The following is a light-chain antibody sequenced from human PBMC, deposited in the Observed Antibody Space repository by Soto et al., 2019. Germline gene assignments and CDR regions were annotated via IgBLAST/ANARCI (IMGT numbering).Light chain of an antibody. CDR3: GSWDSSLSAYV. CDR1: SSNIGGNS. CDR2: DDN. Sequence: QSVLTQPPSASGTPGQIVTISCSGSSSNIGGNSVSWYQQLPGTAPKLLIYDDNKRPSGIPDRFSGSKSGTSATLGITGFQTGDEADYYCGSWDSSLSAYVFGTGTKVTVL. J-gene: IGLJ1*01. V-gene: IGLV1-51*01.